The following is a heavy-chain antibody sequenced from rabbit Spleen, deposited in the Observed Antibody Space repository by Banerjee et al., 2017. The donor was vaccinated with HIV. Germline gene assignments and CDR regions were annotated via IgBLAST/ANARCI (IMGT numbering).Heavy chain of an antibody. D-gene: IGHD1-1*01. CDR3: ARDTSSSFSSYGMDL. CDR2: IYTGSSGST. V-gene: IGHV1S45*01. Sequence: QEQLEESGGDLVKPEGSLTLTCTASGFTISSSYWMCWVRQAPGKGLEWIACIYTGSSGSTYYASWAKGRFTISKTSSTTVTLQMTSLTGADTATYFCARDTSSSFSSYGMDLWGQGTLVTVS. CDR1: GFTISSSYW. J-gene: IGHJ6*01.